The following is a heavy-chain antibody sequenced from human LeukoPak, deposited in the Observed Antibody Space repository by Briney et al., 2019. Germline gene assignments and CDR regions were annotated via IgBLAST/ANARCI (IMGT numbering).Heavy chain of an antibody. Sequence: GAAVTVSFKASGYSFTSHYMNWVRQAPGQGLEWMGLINTNSRNTTYAQDFPGRVIISLDTSISTAYMQMSSLKSDDTAVYYFSRASDYGGYTVLYYCYLYFCGKGHTVTVS. CDR2: INTNSRNT. D-gene: IGHD4-17*01. V-gene: IGHV7-4-1*02. CDR1: GYSFTSHY. CDR3: SRASDYGGYTVLYYCYLYF. J-gene: IGHJ6*03.